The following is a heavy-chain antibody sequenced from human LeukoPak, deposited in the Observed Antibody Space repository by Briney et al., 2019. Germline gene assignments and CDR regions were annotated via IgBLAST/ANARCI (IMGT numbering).Heavy chain of an antibody. V-gene: IGHV4-59*08. J-gene: IGHJ4*02. CDR1: GGSISGDY. CDR3: ARYPVTYCSSSGCTDY. CDR2: IYYSGST. D-gene: IGHD2-2*01. Sequence: SETLSLTCTVSGGSISGDYWSWIRQSLQGLEWIGYIYYSGSTNYNPSLKSRVTISVDTSKNQFSLKLSSVTAADTAVYYCARYPVTYCSSSGCTDYWGQGTLVTVSS.